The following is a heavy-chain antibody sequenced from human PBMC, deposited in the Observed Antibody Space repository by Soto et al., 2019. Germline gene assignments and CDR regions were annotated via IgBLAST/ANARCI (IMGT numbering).Heavy chain of an antibody. V-gene: IGHV3-30*18. CDR1: GFTFSSYG. CDR2: ISDDGSNE. Sequence: GGSLRLSCAASGFTFSSYGKHWVRQAPGKGLEWVAVISDDGSNEYYADSVKGRFTISRDNSKNTLYLQMNSLRAEDTAVYYCAKLPLYESSGYYDLYWGQGTVVTVSS. J-gene: IGHJ4*02. D-gene: IGHD3-22*01. CDR3: AKLPLYESSGYYDLY.